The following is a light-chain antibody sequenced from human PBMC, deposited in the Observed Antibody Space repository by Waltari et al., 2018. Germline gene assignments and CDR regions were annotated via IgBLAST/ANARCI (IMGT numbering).Light chain of an antibody. Sequence: DVVMTQSPLSLPVTLGQPASISCRSSQSLVYSDGNTYLNWFPQRPGQSPRRLIYEVSKRDSGVPDRFSGSGSGTDFTLKISRVEADDVGFYYCMQGTHWPRTFGQGTKVEIK. CDR3: MQGTHWPRT. V-gene: IGKV2-30*01. J-gene: IGKJ1*01. CDR2: EVS. CDR1: QSLVYSDGNTY.